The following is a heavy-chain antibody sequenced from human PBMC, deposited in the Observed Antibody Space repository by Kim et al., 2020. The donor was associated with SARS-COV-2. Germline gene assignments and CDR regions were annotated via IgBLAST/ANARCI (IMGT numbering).Heavy chain of an antibody. V-gene: IGHV4-39*01. J-gene: IGHJ5*02. CDR3: AEEGAYCGGDCYYTGWFDP. D-gene: IGHD2-21*02. Sequence: SRVTISVDTSKNQFSLKLSSVTAADTAVYYCAEEGAYCGGDCYYTGWFDPWGQGTLVTVSS.